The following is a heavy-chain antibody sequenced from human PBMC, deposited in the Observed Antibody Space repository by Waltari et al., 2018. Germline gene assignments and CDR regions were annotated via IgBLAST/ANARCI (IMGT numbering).Heavy chain of an antibody. CDR1: GYTFTSYY. V-gene: IGHV1-46*01. CDR3: ARDPPYCSSTSCYGFDY. Sequence: QVQLVQSGAEVKKPGASVKVSCKASGYTFTSYYMHWVRQAPGQGLEWMGIINPSGGSTSYAQKFQGRVTMTRDTSTSTVYMELSSLRSEDTAVYYCARDPPYCSSTSCYGFDYWGQGTLVTVSS. CDR2: INPSGGST. D-gene: IGHD2-2*01. J-gene: IGHJ4*02.